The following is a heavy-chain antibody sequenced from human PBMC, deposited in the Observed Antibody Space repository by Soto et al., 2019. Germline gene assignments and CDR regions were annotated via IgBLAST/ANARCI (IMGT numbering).Heavy chain of an antibody. V-gene: IGHV5-51*01. CDR2: IYPGDSDT. CDR1: CTILSCDL. Sequence: PKCSGTGSCTILSCDLTGSVRQTPGKGLEWMGIIYPGDSDTRSSPTVQGHVTISADKSISTAYLQWCSMEASDTAMCYHAGTPRSYYYYGMDVWGQGTTVPVSS. CDR3: AGTPRSYYYYGMDV. J-gene: IGHJ6*02.